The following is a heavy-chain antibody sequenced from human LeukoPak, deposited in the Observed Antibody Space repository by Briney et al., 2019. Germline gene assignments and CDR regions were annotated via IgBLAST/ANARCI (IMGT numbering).Heavy chain of an antibody. CDR3: GRGYYDYVWGSYPLTDI. V-gene: IGHV3-23*01. CDR1: GFTFSSYA. CDR2: ISGSGGST. D-gene: IGHD3-16*01. J-gene: IGHJ3*02. Sequence: GGSLTLSCAASGFTFSSYAMRWVRQAPGKGLEWVSAISGSGGSTYYADSVEGRFTISRDNSKNTLYLQMNSLRAEDTAVYYCGRGYYDYVWGSYPLTDIWGQGTMVTVSS.